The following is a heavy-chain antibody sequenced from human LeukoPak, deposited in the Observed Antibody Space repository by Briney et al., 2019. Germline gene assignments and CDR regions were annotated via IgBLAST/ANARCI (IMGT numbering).Heavy chain of an antibody. CDR3: AKDKDTPATAQPQRGYFES. Sequence: PGSSLRLSCAASGFPFSGSGMHWVRQAPGKGLEWAAVIWYDGSHQYYADSVKGRFTISRDNSKNTLDLQMNSLRVEDTAVYFCAKDKDTPATAQPQRGYFESWGQGTLVTVSS. D-gene: IGHD2-15*01. CDR1: GFPFSGSG. J-gene: IGHJ4*02. CDR2: IWYDGSHQ. V-gene: IGHV3-33*06.